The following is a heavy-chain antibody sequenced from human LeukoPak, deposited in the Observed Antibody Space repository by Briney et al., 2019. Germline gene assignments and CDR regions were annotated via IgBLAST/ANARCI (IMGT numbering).Heavy chain of an antibody. CDR2: IKQDGSQK. D-gene: IGHD3-22*01. CDR1: GLTFSSYW. V-gene: IGHV3-7*03. CDR3: ARGEYYYDGGY. J-gene: IGHJ4*02. Sequence: GGSLRLSCAASGLTFSSYWMSWVRQAPGKGLEWVANIKQDGSQKYYVDSVRGRFTISRDNAKNSLYLQMNSLRVEDTAVYYCARGEYYYDGGYWGQGTLVAVSS.